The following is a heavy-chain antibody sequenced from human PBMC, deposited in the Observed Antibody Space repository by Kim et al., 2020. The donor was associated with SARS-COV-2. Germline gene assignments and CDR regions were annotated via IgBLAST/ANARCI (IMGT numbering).Heavy chain of an antibody. V-gene: IGHV3-33*05. Sequence: GGSLRLSCAASGFTFSSYGMHWVRQAPGKGLEWVAVISYDGSNKYYADSVKGRFTISRDNSKNTLYLQMNSLRAEDTAVYYCARECIVGATTGLDYWGQGTLVTVSS. D-gene: IGHD1-26*01. CDR1: GFTFSSYG. CDR2: ISYDGSNK. CDR3: ARECIVGATTGLDY. J-gene: IGHJ4*02.